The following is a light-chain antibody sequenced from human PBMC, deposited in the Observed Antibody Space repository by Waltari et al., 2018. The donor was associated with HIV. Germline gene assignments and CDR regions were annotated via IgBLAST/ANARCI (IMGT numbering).Light chain of an antibody. V-gene: IGLV2-14*01. CDR3: SSYTSTSTGV. CDR1: SSDVGGYNY. J-gene: IGLJ1*01. Sequence: QSALTQPASVSGSPGQSITISCTGTSSDVGGYNYVSWYQQHPGKAPKFMIYEVSNRPSGVSKRFSGSKSGNTASLTISGLQVEDEADYYCSSYTSTSTGVFGTGTKVTVL. CDR2: EVS.